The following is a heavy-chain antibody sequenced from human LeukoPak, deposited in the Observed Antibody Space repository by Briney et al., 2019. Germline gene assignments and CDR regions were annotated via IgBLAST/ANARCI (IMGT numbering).Heavy chain of an antibody. CDR3: ARDDYYGSGSYLGLDY. V-gene: IGHV3-33*01. D-gene: IGHD3-10*01. CDR2: IWYDGSNK. J-gene: IGHJ4*02. Sequence: GGSLRLSCAASGFTFSSYGMHWVRQAPGKGLEWVAVIWYDGSNKYYADSVKGRFTISRDNSKNTLYLQMNSLRAEDTAVYYCARDDYYGSGSYLGLDYWGQGTLVTVSS. CDR1: GFTFSSYG.